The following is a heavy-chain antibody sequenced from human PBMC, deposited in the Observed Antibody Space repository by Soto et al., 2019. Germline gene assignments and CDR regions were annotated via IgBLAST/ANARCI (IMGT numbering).Heavy chain of an antibody. D-gene: IGHD2-2*01. CDR1: GDSISSYY. Sequence: PSETLSLTCTVSGDSISSYYWGWIRQPPGKGLEWIGYIYYSGSTNYNPSLKSRVTISVDTSKNQFSLKLSSVTAADTAVYYCARTYCSSTNCYDFFDYWGQGTLVTVS. V-gene: IGHV4-59*08. CDR2: IYYSGST. J-gene: IGHJ4*02. CDR3: ARTYCSSTNCYDFFDY.